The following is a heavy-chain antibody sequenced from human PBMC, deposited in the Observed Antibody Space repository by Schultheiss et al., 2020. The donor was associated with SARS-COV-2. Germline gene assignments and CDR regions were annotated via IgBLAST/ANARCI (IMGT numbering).Heavy chain of an antibody. CDR1: GGSIRSYY. J-gene: IGHJ5*02. D-gene: IGHD3-3*01. V-gene: IGHV4-59*01. Sequence: SETLSLTCTVSGGSIRSYYWSWIRQPPGKGLEWIGYIYYSGSTNYNPSLKSRVTISVDTSKNQFSLKLSSVTAADTAVYYCAREFWSITIFGVVSRHPFDPWGQGTLVTVSS. CDR2: IYYSGST. CDR3: AREFWSITIFGVVSRHPFDP.